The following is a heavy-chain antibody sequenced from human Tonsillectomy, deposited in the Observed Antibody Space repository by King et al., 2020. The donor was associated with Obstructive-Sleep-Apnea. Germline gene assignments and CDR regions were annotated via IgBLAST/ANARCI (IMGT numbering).Heavy chain of an antibody. CDR3: ARGSGYVDY. CDR1: GGSFSGYY. D-gene: IGHD1-26*01. CDR2: INQSGST. Sequence: VQLQQWGAGLLKPSETLSLTCAVYGGSFSGYYWSWIRQTPGKGLEWIGEINQSGSTNYNPSLKSRVTMSVDTSQNHFSLKLSSVTAADTAVYYCARGSGYVDYWGQGTLVTVSS. J-gene: IGHJ4*02. V-gene: IGHV4-34*01.